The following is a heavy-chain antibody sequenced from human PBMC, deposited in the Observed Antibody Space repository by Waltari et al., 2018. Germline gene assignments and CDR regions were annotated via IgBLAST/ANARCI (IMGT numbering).Heavy chain of an antibody. V-gene: IGHV4-59*13. D-gene: IGHD7-27*01. Sequence: QVQLQESGPGPVKSSETLSLSCSVSGDSLKNYYWTWVRQPPGKGLEYIGYILYTETTVSHYSPSVRGRATILLDMSKNEVYLRLTSMTAADTAVYFCERWGPGAFDIWGRGTLVTASS. CDR1: GDSLKNYY. J-gene: IGHJ3*02. CDR3: ERWGPGAFDI. CDR2: ILYTETTVS.